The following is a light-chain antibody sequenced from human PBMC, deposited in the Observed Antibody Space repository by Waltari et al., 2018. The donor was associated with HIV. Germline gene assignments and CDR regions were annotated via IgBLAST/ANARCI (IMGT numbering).Light chain of an antibody. CDR2: GAS. CDR1: QGIANW. V-gene: IGKV1D-12*01. J-gene: IGKJ5*01. Sequence: DIQMTQFPSSVSASVGHRVTMTCRATQGIANWVAWYQQKPGRAPKLLIHGASILQEGVPSRFSGSGSGTVFTLTLNSLQPEDFATYVCQQTNSFPITFGQGTRLDSK. CDR3: QQTNSFPIT.